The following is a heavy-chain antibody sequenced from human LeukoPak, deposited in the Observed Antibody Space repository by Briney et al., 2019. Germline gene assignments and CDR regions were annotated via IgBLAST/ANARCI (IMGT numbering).Heavy chain of an antibody. D-gene: IGHD1-26*01. CDR3: ARGYSPQWELRNYFDY. Sequence: ASVKVSCKASGYTFTSNYIHWVRQAPGQRLEWMGWINAGNGNTKYSQKFQGRVTITRDTSASTAYMELSSLRSEDTAVYYCARGYSPQWELRNYFDYWGQGTLVTVSS. J-gene: IGHJ4*02. V-gene: IGHV1-3*01. CDR1: GYTFTSNY. CDR2: INAGNGNT.